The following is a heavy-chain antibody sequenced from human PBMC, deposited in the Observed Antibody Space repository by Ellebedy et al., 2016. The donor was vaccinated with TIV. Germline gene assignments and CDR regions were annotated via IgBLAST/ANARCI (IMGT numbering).Heavy chain of an antibody. CDR3: ARRGSYGDYAVQINSWFDR. J-gene: IGHJ5*02. CDR1: GFSFRSYW. CDR2: IYQDGSNQ. D-gene: IGHD4-17*01. V-gene: IGHV3-7*01. Sequence: PGGSLRLSCVASGFSFRSYWMSWVRRAPEKGLEWVANIYQDGSNQYYVDSVKGRFTISRDNANKSLFLQMNSLRGEDTAVYYCARRGSYGDYAVQINSWFDRWGRGTLVTVSS.